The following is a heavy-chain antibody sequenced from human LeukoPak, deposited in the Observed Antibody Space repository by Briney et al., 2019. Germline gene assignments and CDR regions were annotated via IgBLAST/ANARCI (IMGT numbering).Heavy chain of an antibody. CDR3: TRGSNSYDGSDFDD. CDR2: IYSKSSGGTT. D-gene: IGHD3-22*01. J-gene: IGHJ4*02. V-gene: IGHV3-15*01. CDR1: GFTFSSAW. Sequence: GGSLRLSCATSGFTFSSAWMNWVRQAPGKGLEWVGRIYSKSSGGTTEHAAPVKGRFTISRDDSINTLYLQMNSLQSEDTAVYYCTRGSNSYDGSDFDDWGPGTLATVSP.